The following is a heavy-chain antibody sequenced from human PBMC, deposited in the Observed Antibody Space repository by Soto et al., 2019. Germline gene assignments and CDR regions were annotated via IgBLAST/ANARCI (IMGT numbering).Heavy chain of an antibody. CDR1: GFTFSTYA. V-gene: IGHV3-23*01. Sequence: EVQLLESGGGLVQPGGSLRLSCAASGFTFSTYAMNWVRQAPGKGLEWVSGISGSGDSTYYADSVKGRFTVSRDNSKNTLYLQMHSLRAEDTAVFYCATERSSGWSLEYWGQGTLVTVSS. D-gene: IGHD6-19*01. CDR2: ISGSGDST. CDR3: ATERSSGWSLEY. J-gene: IGHJ4*02.